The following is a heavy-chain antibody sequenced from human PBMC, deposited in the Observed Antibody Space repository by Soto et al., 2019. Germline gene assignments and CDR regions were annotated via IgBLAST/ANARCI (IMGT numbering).Heavy chain of an antibody. J-gene: IGHJ6*02. D-gene: IGHD2-2*01. CDR3: ARGIDCSSTSCYRPYYYGMDV. Sequence: SETLSLTCAVYGGSFSGYYWSWIRQPPGKGLEWIGEINHSGSTNYNPSLKSRVTISVDTSKNQFSLKLSSVTAADTAVYYCARGIDCSSTSCYRPYYYGMDVWGQGTTVTVSS. CDR1: GGSFSGYY. V-gene: IGHV4-34*01. CDR2: INHSGST.